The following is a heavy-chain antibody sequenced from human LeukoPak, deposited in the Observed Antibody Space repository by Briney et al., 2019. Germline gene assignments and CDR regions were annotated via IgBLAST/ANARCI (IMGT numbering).Heavy chain of an antibody. D-gene: IGHD3-22*01. CDR2: IGARYGST. CDR1: GFNFSTYA. J-gene: IGHJ3*01. CDR3: AKDYYYDPVDAFDV. Sequence: PGGSLRLSCAASGFNFSTYAMSGVRQAPGKGLEWVSCIGARYGSTFYADSVKGRFTISRDNSKNTLYLQMNSLRAEDTAVYYCAKDYYYDPVDAFDVWGQGTMVSVSS. V-gene: IGHV3-23*01.